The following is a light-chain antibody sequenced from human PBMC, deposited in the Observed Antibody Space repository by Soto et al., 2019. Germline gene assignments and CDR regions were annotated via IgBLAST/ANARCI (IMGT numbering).Light chain of an antibody. V-gene: IGKV3-15*01. CDR2: GAS. CDR1: QSVSSN. Sequence: EIVMTQSPATLSVSPGERATLSCRASQSVSSNLAWYQQKPGQAPRLLIYGASTRATGIPARFSSSRSEKEFTLTISSLQSEDFAGYYCQQYNNWPYTLGQGTKLEI. CDR3: QQYNNWPYT. J-gene: IGKJ2*01.